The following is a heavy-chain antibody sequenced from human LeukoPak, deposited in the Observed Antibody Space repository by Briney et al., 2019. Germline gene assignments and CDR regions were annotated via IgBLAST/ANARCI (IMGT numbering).Heavy chain of an antibody. V-gene: IGHV3-7*01. CDR2: IKEDGSER. D-gene: IGHD2-2*01. Sequence: GGSLRLSCEGSAFIFSGHWMNWVRQTPGKGLEWVASIKEDGSERQYVDSVKGRFTISRDNAKNSLYLQMNSLRAEDTAVYYCARVPGVVPAAPMDVWGQGTTVTVSS. CDR1: AFIFSGHW. CDR3: ARVPGVVPAAPMDV. J-gene: IGHJ6*02.